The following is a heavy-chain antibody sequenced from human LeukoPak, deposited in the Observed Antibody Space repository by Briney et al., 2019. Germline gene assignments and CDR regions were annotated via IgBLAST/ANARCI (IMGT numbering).Heavy chain of an antibody. CDR1: GGSFSGYY. V-gene: IGHV4-34*01. CDR2: INHSGST. D-gene: IGHD6-19*01. J-gene: IGHJ4*02. CDR3: VKSGGYSLIDY. Sequence: PSETLSLTCAVYGGSFSGYYWSWIRQPPGKGLEWIGEINHSGSTNYNPSLKSRVTISVDTSKNQFSLRLSSVTAADTAMYYCVKSGGYSLIDYWGQGTLVTVSS.